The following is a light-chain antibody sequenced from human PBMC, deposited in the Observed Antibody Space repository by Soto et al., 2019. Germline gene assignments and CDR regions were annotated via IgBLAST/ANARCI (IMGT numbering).Light chain of an antibody. J-gene: IGLJ1*01. CDR2: EVS. V-gene: IGLV2-23*02. CDR3: CSYAGSSYV. Sequence: QSVLTHPASVSGSPGQSITISCTGTSSDVGSYNLVSWCQQHPGKAPKLMIYEVSKRPSGVSNRFSGSKSGNTASLTISGLQAEDEADYYCCSYAGSSYVFGTGTKVTVL. CDR1: SSDVGSYNL.